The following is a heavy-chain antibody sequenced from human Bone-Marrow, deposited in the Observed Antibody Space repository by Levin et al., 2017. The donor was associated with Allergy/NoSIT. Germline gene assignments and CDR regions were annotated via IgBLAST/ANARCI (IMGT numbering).Heavy chain of an antibody. CDR3: APRRGFLNPFDY. J-gene: IGHJ4*02. Sequence: QAGGSLRLSCAASGFTFSSYAMSWVRQAPGKGLEWVSAISGSGGSTYYADSVKGRFTISRDNSKNTLYLQMNSLRAEDTAVYYCAPRRGFLNPFDYWGQGTLVTVSS. D-gene: IGHD3-3*01. V-gene: IGHV3-23*01. CDR2: ISGSGGST. CDR1: GFTFSSYA.